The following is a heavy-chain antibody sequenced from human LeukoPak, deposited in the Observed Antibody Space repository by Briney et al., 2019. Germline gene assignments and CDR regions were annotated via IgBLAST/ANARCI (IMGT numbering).Heavy chain of an antibody. D-gene: IGHD6-19*01. V-gene: IGHV3-30-3*01. Sequence: GGSLRLSCAASGFTFSSYAMHWVRQAPGKGLEWVAVISYDGSNKYYADSVKGRFTISRDNSKNTLYLQMNSLRAEDTAVYYCAKDPPRGAVAASLDYWGQGTLVTVSS. CDR3: AKDPPRGAVAASLDY. J-gene: IGHJ4*02. CDR2: ISYDGSNK. CDR1: GFTFSSYA.